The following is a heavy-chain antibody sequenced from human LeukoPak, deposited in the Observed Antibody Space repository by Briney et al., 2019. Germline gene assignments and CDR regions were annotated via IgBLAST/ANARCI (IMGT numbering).Heavy chain of an antibody. D-gene: IGHD6-19*01. CDR2: ISNSGNSI. CDR1: GFTFSDYY. Sequence: PGGSLRLSCAASGFTFSDYYMSWIRQAPGKGLEWLSDISNSGNSIYSADSVKGRFTISRDNAKNSLYLQMNSLRAEDTAVYYCARDVPPSGWRNFDYWGQGTLVTVSS. CDR3: ARDVPPSGWRNFDY. J-gene: IGHJ4*02. V-gene: IGHV3-11*01.